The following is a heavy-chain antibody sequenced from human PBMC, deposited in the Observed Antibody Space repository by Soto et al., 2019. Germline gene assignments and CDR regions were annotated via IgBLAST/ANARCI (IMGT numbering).Heavy chain of an antibody. Sequence: QVQLQESGPGLVKPSQTLSLTCTVSGGSISSGGYYWSWIRQHPGKGLEWIGYIYYSGSTYYNPALKSRVTISVDTSKNQFSLKLSSVTAADTAVYYCARSDSYYYYYYMDVWGKGTTVTVSS. D-gene: IGHD3-22*01. V-gene: IGHV4-31*03. CDR3: ARSDSYYYYYYMDV. CDR2: IYYSGST. CDR1: GGSISSGGYY. J-gene: IGHJ6*03.